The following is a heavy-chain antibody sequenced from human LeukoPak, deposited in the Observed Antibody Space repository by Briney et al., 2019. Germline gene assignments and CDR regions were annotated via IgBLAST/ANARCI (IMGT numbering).Heavy chain of an antibody. CDR3: AKDGAEKPYYYDSSGY. D-gene: IGHD3-22*01. J-gene: IGHJ4*02. CDR1: GFTFSSYA. Sequence: GGSLRLSCAASGFTFSSYAMSWVRQAPGKALEWVSAISGSGGSTYYADSVKGRFTISRDNSKNTLYLQMNSLRAEDTAVYYCAKDGAEKPYYYDSSGYWGQGTLVTVSS. CDR2: ISGSGGST. V-gene: IGHV3-23*01.